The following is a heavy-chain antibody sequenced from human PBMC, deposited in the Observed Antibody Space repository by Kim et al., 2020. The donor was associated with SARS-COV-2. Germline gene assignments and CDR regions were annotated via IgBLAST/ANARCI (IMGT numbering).Heavy chain of an antibody. D-gene: IGHD3-3*01. Sequence: GRFTISRDNSKNTLYLQMNGLRAEDTAVYYCARDASSIYDFWSGYYYGMDVWGQGTTVTVSS. J-gene: IGHJ6*02. CDR3: ARDASSIYDFWSGYYYGMDV. V-gene: IGHV3-30*07.